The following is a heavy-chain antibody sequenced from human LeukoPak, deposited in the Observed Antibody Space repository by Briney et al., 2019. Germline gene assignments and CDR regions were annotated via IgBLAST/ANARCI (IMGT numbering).Heavy chain of an antibody. CDR3: ARLSSRQYYYDSSGYSNWFDP. CDR2: IYYSGST. Sequence: SETLSLTCTVSGGSISSYYWSWIRQPLGKGLEWIGCIYYSGSTNYNPSLKSRVTISVDTSKNQFSLKLSSVTAADTAVYYCARLSSRQYYYDSSGYSNWFDPWGQGTLVTVSS. D-gene: IGHD3-22*01. J-gene: IGHJ5*02. V-gene: IGHV4-59*08. CDR1: GGSISSYY.